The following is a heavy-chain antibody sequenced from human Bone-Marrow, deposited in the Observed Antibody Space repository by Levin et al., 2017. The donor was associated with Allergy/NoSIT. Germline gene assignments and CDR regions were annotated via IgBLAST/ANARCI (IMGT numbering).Heavy chain of an antibody. V-gene: IGHV3-23*01. Sequence: GGSLRLSCAASGFSFTTYHAISWVRQAPAKGLEWVCGISGSGDSTHYADSVKGRFTISRDNSKNTVSLQMNSLKADDTAAYYCARGQFGDYYYMDVWGNGTTVSVSS. D-gene: IGHD3-10*01. CDR1: GFSFTTYHA. CDR3: ARGQFGDYYYMDV. CDR2: ISGSGDST. J-gene: IGHJ6*03.